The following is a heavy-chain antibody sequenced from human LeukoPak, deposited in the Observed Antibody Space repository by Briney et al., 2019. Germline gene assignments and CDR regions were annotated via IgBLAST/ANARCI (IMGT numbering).Heavy chain of an antibody. J-gene: IGHJ4*02. D-gene: IGHD2-2*01. CDR3: VRGAVVPAAPIDY. CDR2: ISYDGSNK. CDR1: GFTFSSYA. Sequence: QPGGSLRLSCAASGFTFSSYAMHWVRQAPGKGLEWVAVISYDGSNKYYADSVKGRFTISRDNSKNTLYLQMNSLRAEDTAVYYCVRGAVVPAAPIDYWGQGTLVTVSS. V-gene: IGHV3-30-3*01.